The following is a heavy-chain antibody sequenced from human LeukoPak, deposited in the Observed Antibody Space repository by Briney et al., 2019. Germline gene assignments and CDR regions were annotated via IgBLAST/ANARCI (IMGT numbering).Heavy chain of an antibody. V-gene: IGHV3-7*01. J-gene: IGHJ4*02. CDR1: GFTFTTYW. Sequence: PGGSLRLSCAASGFTFTTYWMAWVRQFPGKGLEWVAHINQDGTEKYSVDSVKGRFTISRDNAKNSLYLQMNSLRVEDTAIYYCVKVAKYYYGSETYYFFEHWGQGTPVTASS. D-gene: IGHD3-10*01. CDR3: VKVAKYYYGSETYYFFEH. CDR2: INQDGTEK.